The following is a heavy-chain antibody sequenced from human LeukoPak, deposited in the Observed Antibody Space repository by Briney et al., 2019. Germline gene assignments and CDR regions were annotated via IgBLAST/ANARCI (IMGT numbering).Heavy chain of an antibody. CDR1: GGTFSSYA. D-gene: IGHD4-17*01. V-gene: IGHV1-18*01. J-gene: IGHJ2*01. CDR2: ISAYNGNT. Sequence: ASVKVSCKASGGTFSSYAISWVRQAPGQGLEWMGWISAYNGNTNYAQKLQGRVTMTTDTSTSTAYMELRSLRSDDTAVYYCARSPAYGDLTYWYFDLWGRGTLVTVSS. CDR3: ARSPAYGDLTYWYFDL.